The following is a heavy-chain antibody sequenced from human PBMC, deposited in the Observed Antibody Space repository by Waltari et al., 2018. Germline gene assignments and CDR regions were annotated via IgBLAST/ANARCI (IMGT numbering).Heavy chain of an antibody. D-gene: IGHD2-21*01. J-gene: IGHJ3*02. CDR2: IYYSGST. V-gene: IGHV4-39*07. CDR1: GGSISSSSYY. CDR3: ARVKVVIGAFDI. Sequence: QLQLQESGPGLVKPSETLSLTCTVSGGSISSSSYYWGWIRQPPGKGLEWIGSIYYSGSTYYNPSLKSRVTISVDTAKNQFSLKLSSVTAADTAVYYCARVKVVIGAFDIWGQGTMVTVSS.